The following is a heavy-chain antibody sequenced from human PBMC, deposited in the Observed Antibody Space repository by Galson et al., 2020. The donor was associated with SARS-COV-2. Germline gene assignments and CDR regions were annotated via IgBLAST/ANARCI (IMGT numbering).Heavy chain of an antibody. J-gene: IGHJ4*02. V-gene: IGHV3-21*01. Sequence: NSGGSLRLSCAASGFTFSSYSMNWVRQAPGKGLEWVSSISSSSSYIYYADSVKGRFTISRDNAKNSLYLQMNSLRAEDTAVYYCASTVNPWELLSTDYWGQGTLVTVSS. CDR2: ISSSSSYI. D-gene: IGHD1-26*01. CDR3: ASTVNPWELLSTDY. CDR1: GFTFSSYS.